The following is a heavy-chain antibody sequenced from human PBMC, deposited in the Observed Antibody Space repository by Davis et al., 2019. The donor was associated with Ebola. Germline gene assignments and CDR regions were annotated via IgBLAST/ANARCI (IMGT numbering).Heavy chain of an antibody. CDR1: GGSISSYY. D-gene: IGHD4-23*01. Sequence: PGGSLRLSCTVSGGSISSYYWSWIRQPPGKGLEWIGYIYYSGSTNYNPSLKSRVTISVDTSKNQFSLKLSSVTAADTAVYYCARPDYGGNSGPRDAFDIWGQGTMVTVSS. V-gene: IGHV4-59*08. J-gene: IGHJ3*02. CDR2: IYYSGST. CDR3: ARPDYGGNSGPRDAFDI.